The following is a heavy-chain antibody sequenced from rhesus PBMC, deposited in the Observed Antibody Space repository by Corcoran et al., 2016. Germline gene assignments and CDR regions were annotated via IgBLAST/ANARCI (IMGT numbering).Heavy chain of an antibody. CDR1: GGSISGGYG. J-gene: IGHJ6*01. CDR2: IYSSNGNT. Sequence: QVQLQESGPGLLKPSDTLSLTCAVSGGSISGGYGWGWIRPPPGTGLGGIGWIYSSNGNTYYNPSLKSRVTISTDTSKNQFSLKLSSVTAADTAVYYCARAWYSGSWFNNGLDSWGQGVVVTVSS. D-gene: IGHD6-25*01. V-gene: IGHV4S7*01. CDR3: ARAWYSGSWFNNGLDS.